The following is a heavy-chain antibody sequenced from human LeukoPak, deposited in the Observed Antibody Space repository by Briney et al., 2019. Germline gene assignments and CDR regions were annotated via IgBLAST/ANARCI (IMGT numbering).Heavy chain of an antibody. V-gene: IGHV3-15*01. D-gene: IGHD3-22*01. CDR2: IKSKTDGGTT. CDR3: TALTYYYDSSGIEQPRGWIPPWDHDAFDI. Sequence: PGGSLRLSCAASGFTFSNAWMSWVRQAPGKGLEWVGRIKSKTDGGTTDYAAPVKGRFTISRDDSKNTLYLQMNSLKTEDTAVYYCTALTYYYDSSGIEQPRGWIPPWDHDAFDIWGQGTMVTVSS. J-gene: IGHJ3*02. CDR1: GFTFSNAW.